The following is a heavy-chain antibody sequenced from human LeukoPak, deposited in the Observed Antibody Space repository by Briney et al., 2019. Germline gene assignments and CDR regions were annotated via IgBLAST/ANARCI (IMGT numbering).Heavy chain of an antibody. J-gene: IGHJ4*02. Sequence: SSETLSLTCAVYGGSFSGYYWSWIRQPPGKGLEWIGEINHSGSTNYNPSLKGRVTISVDTSKNQFSLKLSSVTAADTAVYYCARGDYDYVWGSYRSYYYFDYWGQGTLVTVSS. V-gene: IGHV4-34*01. D-gene: IGHD3-16*02. CDR1: GGSFSGYY. CDR3: ARGDYDYVWGSYRSYYYFDY. CDR2: INHSGST.